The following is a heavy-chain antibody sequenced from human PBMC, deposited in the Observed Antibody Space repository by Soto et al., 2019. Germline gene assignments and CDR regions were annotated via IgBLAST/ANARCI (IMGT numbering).Heavy chain of an antibody. CDR1: GFTFSSYA. D-gene: IGHD6-13*01. V-gene: IGHV3-64*01. J-gene: IGHJ4*02. Sequence: EVQLVESGGGLVQPGGSVRLSCAGSGFTFSSYAMHWVRQAPGKGLEYVSAISIDGDNTYSANSVQGRFIISRDNTKNTLFVQMGSLRAEDMALYDCARAAYFCSSECFDLWGRGTLVTVSS. CDR3: ARAAYFCSSECFDL. CDR2: ISIDGDNT.